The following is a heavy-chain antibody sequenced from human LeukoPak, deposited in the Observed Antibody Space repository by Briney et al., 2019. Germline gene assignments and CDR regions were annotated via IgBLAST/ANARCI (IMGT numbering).Heavy chain of an antibody. CDR3: ARSRTYGDYGRGLDY. D-gene: IGHD4-17*01. Sequence: GGSLRLSCAASGFTFSTYWMHWVRQPPGKGLVYIACISTDGISTSYADSVRGRFTISRDNAKNTLYLQMNSLRAEDTAVYYCARSRTYGDYGRGLDYWGQGTLVTVSS. J-gene: IGHJ4*02. CDR2: ISTDGIST. CDR1: GFTFSTYW. V-gene: IGHV3-74*01.